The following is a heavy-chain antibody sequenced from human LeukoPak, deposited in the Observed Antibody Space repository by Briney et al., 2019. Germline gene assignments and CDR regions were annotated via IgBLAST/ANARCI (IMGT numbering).Heavy chain of an antibody. CDR1: GGSISSSSYY. J-gene: IGHJ4*02. CDR2: INHSGGT. V-gene: IGHV4-39*07. D-gene: IGHD7-27*01. Sequence: SETLSLTCTVSGGSISSSSYYWSWIRQPPGKGLEWIGEINHSGGTKYNPSLKSRVTISVDTSKNQFSLKLSSVTAADTAVYYCAMGGGLGIVDYWGQGTLVTVSS. CDR3: AMGGGLGIVDY.